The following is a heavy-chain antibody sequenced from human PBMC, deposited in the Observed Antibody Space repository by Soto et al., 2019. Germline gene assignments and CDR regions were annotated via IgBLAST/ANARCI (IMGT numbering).Heavy chain of an antibody. CDR2: IIPIFGTA. CDR1: GGTFSSYA. CDR3: ASPAGAGYSSGWYHY. J-gene: IGHJ4*02. D-gene: IGHD6-19*01. Sequence: QVQLVQSGAEVKKPGSSVKVSCKASGGTFSSYAISWVRQAPGQGLEWMGGIIPIFGTANYAQKFKGRVTITADKYTSTAYMELSSMRSEDTAVYYCASPAGAGYSSGWYHYWGQGTLVTVSS. V-gene: IGHV1-69*06.